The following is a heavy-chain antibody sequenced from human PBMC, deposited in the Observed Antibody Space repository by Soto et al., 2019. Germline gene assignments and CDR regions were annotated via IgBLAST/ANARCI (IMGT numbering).Heavy chain of an antibody. D-gene: IGHD1-26*01. J-gene: IGHJ3*02. CDR3: ATVRWELHDAFDI. CDR1: GGSISTGGYY. CDR2: IYHSGMT. Sequence: QVQLQESGPGLVKPSQTLSLTCTVSGGSISTGGYYWSWIRQHPGRGLEWIGYIYHSGMTFSNPSLTRRVAITIDTSKNQFSLTLSSVTAADTAVYYCATVRWELHDAFDIWGQGTMVSVSS. V-gene: IGHV4-31*03.